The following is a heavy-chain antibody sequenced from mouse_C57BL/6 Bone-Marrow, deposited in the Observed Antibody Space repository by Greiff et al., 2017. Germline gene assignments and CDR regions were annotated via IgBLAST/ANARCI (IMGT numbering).Heavy chain of an antibody. J-gene: IGHJ1*03. CDR2: VYPYNGGT. CDR1: GFTFTDYY. Sequence: VHVKQSGPVLVKPGPSVKISCKASGFTFTDYYMHWVKQSHGKSLEWIGLVYPYNGGTSYNQKFKGKATLTVDTSSSTAYMELNSLTSEDSAVYYCAREYRWLPIWYFDGWGTGTTVTVSS. V-gene: IGHV1-36*01. D-gene: IGHD2-14*01. CDR3: AREYRWLPIWYFDG.